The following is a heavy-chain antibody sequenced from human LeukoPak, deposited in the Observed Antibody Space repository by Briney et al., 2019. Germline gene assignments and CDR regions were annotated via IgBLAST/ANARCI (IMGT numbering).Heavy chain of an antibody. Sequence: GGSLRLSCAASGFTFSSYWMHWVRQAPGKGLVWVSRINTDGSSTSYADSVKGRFTISRDNAKNTLYLQMNSLRAEDTAVYYCARERAMAKYYFDYWGQGTLVTVSS. CDR3: ARERAMAKYYFDY. D-gene: IGHD5-18*01. V-gene: IGHV3-74*01. CDR2: INTDGSST. J-gene: IGHJ4*02. CDR1: GFTFSSYW.